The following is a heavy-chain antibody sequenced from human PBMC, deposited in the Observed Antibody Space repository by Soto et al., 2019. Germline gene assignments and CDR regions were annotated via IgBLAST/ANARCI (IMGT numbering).Heavy chain of an antibody. V-gene: IGHV4-30-2*01. D-gene: IGHD3-3*02. Sequence: SETLSLTCAVSGGSISSGGYSWSWIRQPPGKGLEWIGYIYHSGSTYYNPSLKSRVTISVDRSKNQFSLKLSSVTAADTAVYYCARGPPFSRWGQGTLVTVSS. J-gene: IGHJ4*02. CDR1: GGSISSGGYS. CDR3: ARGPPFSR. CDR2: IYHSGST.